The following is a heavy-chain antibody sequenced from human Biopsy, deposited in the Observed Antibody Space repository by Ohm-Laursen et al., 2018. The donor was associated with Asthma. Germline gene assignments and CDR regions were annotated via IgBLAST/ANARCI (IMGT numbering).Heavy chain of an antibody. CDR1: GFNFHNYG. D-gene: IGHD1-26*01. Sequence: SLRLSCAASGFNFHNYGMNWVRRAPGKGLEWVAQILFDGRKINYPDSVKGRFTIPRDNSRNTLHLQMNSLRAEDTAVYYCAKDVFPGWELRRGPDYWGQGTLVTVSS. J-gene: IGHJ4*02. CDR2: ILFDGRKI. CDR3: AKDVFPGWELRRGPDY. V-gene: IGHV3-30*18.